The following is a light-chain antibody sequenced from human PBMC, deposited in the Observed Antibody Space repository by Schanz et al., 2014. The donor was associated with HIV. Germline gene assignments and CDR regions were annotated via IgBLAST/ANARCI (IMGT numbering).Light chain of an antibody. CDR1: RNYLEGYYY. CDR2: EVS. CDR3: SSYAGRNNLVV. Sequence: QSALTQPPSASGSPGQSVNISFPFTRNYLEGYYYVSWYQQHPGKAPKLMIYEVSKRPSGVPDRFSGSKSGNTASLTVSGLQAEDEADYYCSSYAGRNNLVVFGGGTKLTVL. J-gene: IGLJ2*01. V-gene: IGLV2-8*01.